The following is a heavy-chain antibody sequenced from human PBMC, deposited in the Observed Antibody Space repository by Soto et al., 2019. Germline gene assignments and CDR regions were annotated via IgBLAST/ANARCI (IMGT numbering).Heavy chain of an antibody. CDR2: IYLDDDK. J-gene: IGHJ4*02. D-gene: IGHD2-15*01. CDR1: GFSLRTSGLG. V-gene: IGHV2-5*02. CDR3: AHSIAPHLFDY. Sequence: QITLKESGPTLVKPTQTLTLTCSFSGFSLRTSGLGVGWIRQPPGKALEWLALIYLDDDKRYSPSLETRLTLPKDTSKHQVVLSMTSMDPVDTATYFCAHSIAPHLFDYWGQGILVTVSS.